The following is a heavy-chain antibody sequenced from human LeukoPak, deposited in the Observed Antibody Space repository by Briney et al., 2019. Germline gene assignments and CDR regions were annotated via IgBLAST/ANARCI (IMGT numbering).Heavy chain of an antibody. CDR1: GASISSYY. CDR3: ARDGYYYDSSGSSPLDY. V-gene: IGHV4-4*07. D-gene: IGHD3-22*01. CDR2: IYTSGST. J-gene: IGHJ4*02. Sequence: SETLSLTCTVSGASISSYYWSWIRQPAGKGLEWIGRIYTSGSTNYNPSLKSRVTMSVDTSKNQFSLKLNSVTAADTAVYYCARDGYYYDSSGSSPLDYWGQGTLVTVSS.